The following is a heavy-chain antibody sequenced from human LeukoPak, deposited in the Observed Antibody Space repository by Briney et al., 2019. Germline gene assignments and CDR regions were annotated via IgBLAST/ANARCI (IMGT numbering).Heavy chain of an antibody. CDR3: AREDNPLWFDP. CDR1: EFSFSNFA. Sequence: GGSPRLSCAASEFSFSNFAMYWVRQPPGKGLEWLAVISYDGSIRYHADSVKGRFTISRDNSNNTLHLQMNSLRPDDSALYYCAREDNPLWFDPWGQGTLVTVSS. CDR2: ISYDGSIR. V-gene: IGHV3-30*04. D-gene: IGHD1-1*01. J-gene: IGHJ5*02.